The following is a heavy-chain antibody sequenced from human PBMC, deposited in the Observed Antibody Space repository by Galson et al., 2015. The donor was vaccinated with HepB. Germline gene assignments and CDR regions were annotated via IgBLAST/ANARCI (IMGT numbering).Heavy chain of an antibody. V-gene: IGHV1-69*13. D-gene: IGHD2-2*02. CDR3: ARGAGCSSTSCYSPHALYYGMDV. CDR2: IIPIFGTA. Sequence: SVKVSCKASGGTFSSYAISWVRQAPGQGLEWMGGIIPIFGTANYAQKFQGRVTITADESTSTAYMELSSLRSEDTAVYYCARGAGCSSTSCYSPHALYYGMDVWGQGTTVTVSS. J-gene: IGHJ6*02. CDR1: GGTFSSYA.